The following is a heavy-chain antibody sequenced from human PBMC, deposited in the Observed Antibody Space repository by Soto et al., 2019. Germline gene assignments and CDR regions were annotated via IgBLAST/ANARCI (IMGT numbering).Heavy chain of an antibody. V-gene: IGHV4-39*01. CDR1: GGSISSINYY. CDR3: ARPIEGGSSGYYH. CDR2: FYYSGST. J-gene: IGHJ5*02. D-gene: IGHD3-22*01. Sequence: QLQLQESGPGLVKPSETLSLTCTVSGGSISSINYYWAWIRQPPGKGLEWIGSFYYSGSTYYKPSLKSRVSISVDTSKNQFSLKLSSVTAADTAVYYCARPIEGGSSGYYHWGQGTLVTVSS.